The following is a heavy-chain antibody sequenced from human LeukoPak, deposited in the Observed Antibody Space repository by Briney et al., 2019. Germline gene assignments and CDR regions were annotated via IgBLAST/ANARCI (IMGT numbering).Heavy chain of an antibody. CDR2: ISSGGSRK. D-gene: IGHD1-26*01. J-gene: IGHJ4*02. CDR1: GFTFSNAW. Sequence: GGSLRLSCAASGFTFSNAWMSWVRQAPGKGLEWVAVISSGGSRKFYADFVKGRLTISRDNSKNTLYLQMNSLRAEDTAVYFCARDSLVGATPYFDYWGQGILVTVSS. V-gene: IGHV3-30-3*01. CDR3: ARDSLVGATPYFDY.